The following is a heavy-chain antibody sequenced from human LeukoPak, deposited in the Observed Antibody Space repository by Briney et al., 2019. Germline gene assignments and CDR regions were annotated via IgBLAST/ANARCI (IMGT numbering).Heavy chain of an antibody. V-gene: IGHV4-38-2*02. CDR2: IYHSGST. Sequence: SETLSLTCTVSGYSISSGYYWGWIRQPPGKGLEWIGSIYHSGSTYYNPSLKSRVTISVDTSKNQFSLKLSSVTAADTAVYYCARDRGTGELSGPWFDPWGQGTLVTVSS. J-gene: IGHJ5*02. CDR3: ARDRGTGELSGPWFDP. CDR1: GYSISSGYY. D-gene: IGHD3/OR15-3a*01.